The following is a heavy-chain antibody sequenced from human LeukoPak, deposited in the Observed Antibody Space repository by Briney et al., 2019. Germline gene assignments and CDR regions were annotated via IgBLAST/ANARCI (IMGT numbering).Heavy chain of an antibody. CDR3: ARIAVAGTLDY. CDR2: ISSSGSTI. J-gene: IGHJ4*02. D-gene: IGHD6-19*01. CDR1: GFTFSSYE. Sequence: GGSLRLSCAASGFTFSSYEMNWVRQAPGKGLEWVSYISSSGSTIYYADSVKGRFTISRDNAKNSLYLQMNSLRAEDTAVYYCARIAVAGTLDYWGQGTLVTVSS. V-gene: IGHV3-48*03.